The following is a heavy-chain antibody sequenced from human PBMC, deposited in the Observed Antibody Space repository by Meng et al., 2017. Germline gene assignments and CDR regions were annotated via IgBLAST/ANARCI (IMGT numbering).Heavy chain of an antibody. CDR2: ISAYNGNT. J-gene: IGHJ5*02. CDR1: GYTFTSYG. CDR3: AREGGGHCSGGSCYLNWFDP. Sequence: QGQLGESGAEVKKPGASVKVSCKASGYTFTSYGISWVRQAPGQGLEWMGWISAYNGNTNYAQKLQGRVTMTTDTSTSTAYMELRSLRSDDTAVYYCAREGGGHCSGGSCYLNWFDPWGQGTLVTVSS. D-gene: IGHD2-15*01. V-gene: IGHV1-18*01.